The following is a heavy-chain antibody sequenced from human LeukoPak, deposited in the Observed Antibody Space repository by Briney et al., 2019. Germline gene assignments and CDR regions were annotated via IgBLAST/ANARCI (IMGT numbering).Heavy chain of an antibody. V-gene: IGHV1-8*03. CDR3: ARGQKNPLRISSRTYYFDY. Sequence: ASVKVSCKSSGYTFTSYDINWVRQATGQGLEWMGWMNPNSGNTGYAQKFQGRVTITRSTSISTAYMELSSLRSEDTAVYYCARGQKNPLRISSRTYYFDYWGQGTLVTVSS. CDR1: GYTFTSYD. D-gene: IGHD6-13*01. J-gene: IGHJ4*02. CDR2: MNPNSGNT.